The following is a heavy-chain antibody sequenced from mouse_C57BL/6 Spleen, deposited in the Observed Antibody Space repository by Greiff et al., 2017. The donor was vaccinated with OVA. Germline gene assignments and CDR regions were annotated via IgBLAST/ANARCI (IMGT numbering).Heavy chain of an antibody. CDR3: ARRAFTTVVADWYFDV. CDR1: GYTFTSYW. J-gene: IGHJ1*03. Sequence: VQLQQPGAELVKPGASVKMSCKASGYTFTSYWITWVKQRPGQGLEWIGDIYPGSGSTNYNEKFKSKATLTVDTSSSTAYMQLSSLTSEDSAVYYCARRAFTTVVADWYFDVWGTGTTVTVSS. D-gene: IGHD1-1*01. CDR2: IYPGSGST. V-gene: IGHV1-55*01.